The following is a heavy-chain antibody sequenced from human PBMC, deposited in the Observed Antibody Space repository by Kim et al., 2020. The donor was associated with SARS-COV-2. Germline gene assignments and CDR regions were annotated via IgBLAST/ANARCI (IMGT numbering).Heavy chain of an antibody. J-gene: IGHJ4*02. D-gene: IGHD2-15*01. CDR2: LYYRGTT. CDR3: ASLGYCSGGFCYKGSGAPP. CDR1: GGSITSSSYH. V-gene: IGHV4-39*01. Sequence: SETLSLTCTVSGGSITSSSYHWGWIRQPPGKGLEWIGRLYYRGTTNYNPSLKSRVTISGDTSKNQFSLELSSVTAADTAMYYCASLGYCSGGFCYKGSGAPPWGQGTLVTVSS.